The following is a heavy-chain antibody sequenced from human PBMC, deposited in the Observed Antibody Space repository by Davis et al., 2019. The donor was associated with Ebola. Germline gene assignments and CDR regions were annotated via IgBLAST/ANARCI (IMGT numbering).Heavy chain of an antibody. Sequence: AASVKVSCKASGGTFSSYAISWVRQAPGQGLEWMGWINPNSGGTNYAQKFQGWVTMTRDTSISTAYMELSRLRSEDTAVYYCARDLGLPGDYWGQGTLVTVSS. J-gene: IGHJ4*02. V-gene: IGHV1-2*04. CDR3: ARDLGLPGDY. D-gene: IGHD7-27*01. CDR2: INPNSGGT. CDR1: GGTFSSYA.